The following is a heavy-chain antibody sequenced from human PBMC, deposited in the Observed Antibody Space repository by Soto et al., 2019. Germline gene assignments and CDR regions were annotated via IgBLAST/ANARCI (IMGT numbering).Heavy chain of an antibody. D-gene: IGHD3-3*01. V-gene: IGHV1-18*01. Sequence: GASVKVSCKASGYTFTSYGISWARQAPGQGLEWMGWISAHNGDTNYAHKLQGRVTMTTDTSTSTAYMELRSLTSDDTAVYYCAREGDITIFGVVTNYGMDVWGQGTTVTVSS. J-gene: IGHJ6*02. CDR3: AREGDITIFGVVTNYGMDV. CDR2: ISAHNGDT. CDR1: GYTFTSYG.